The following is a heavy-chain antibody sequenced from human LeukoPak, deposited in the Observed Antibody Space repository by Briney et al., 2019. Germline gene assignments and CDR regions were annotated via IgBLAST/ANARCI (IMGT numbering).Heavy chain of an antibody. CDR2: IGSSGDST. J-gene: IGHJ4*02. CDR3: AKLSSSTVSFDH. CDR1: GVTCSSNA. V-gene: IGHV3-23*01. D-gene: IGHD6-13*01. Sequence: GGSLRLSCAASGVTCSSNALCVGCQAPGKGLEWVSTIGSSGDSTYYADSVKGRFTISRDSSKNTPYLQMNSLRADDTAGYFCAKLSSSTVSFDHWGQGTLVTVSS.